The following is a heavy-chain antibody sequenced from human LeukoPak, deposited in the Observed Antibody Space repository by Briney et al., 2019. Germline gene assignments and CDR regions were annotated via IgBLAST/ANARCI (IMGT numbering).Heavy chain of an antibody. Sequence: ASVKVSCKVSGYTLTELSMHWVRQAPGKGLEWMGGFDPEDGETIYAQKFQGRVTMTEDTSTDTAYMELSSLRSEDTAVYYCARDGDSSGWSAFDYWGQGTLVTVSS. CDR1: GYTLTELS. CDR3: ARDGDSSGWSAFDY. J-gene: IGHJ4*02. CDR2: FDPEDGET. D-gene: IGHD3-22*01. V-gene: IGHV1-24*01.